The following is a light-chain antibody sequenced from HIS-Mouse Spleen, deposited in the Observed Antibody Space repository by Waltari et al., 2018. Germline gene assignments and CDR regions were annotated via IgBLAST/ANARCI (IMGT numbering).Light chain of an antibody. CDR2: EGS. CDR3: CSYAGSSTWV. Sequence: QSALTQPASVSGSPGQSITISCPGTRSAVGSYNLVPWYQQHPGKAPKLMIYEGSKRPSGVSNRFSGSKSGNTASLTISGLQAEDEADYYCCSYAGSSTWVFGGGTKLTVL. CDR1: RSAVGSYNL. V-gene: IGLV2-23*01. J-gene: IGLJ3*02.